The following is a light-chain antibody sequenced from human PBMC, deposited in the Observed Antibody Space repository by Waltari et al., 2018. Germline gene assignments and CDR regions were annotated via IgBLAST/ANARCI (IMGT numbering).Light chain of an antibody. CDR3: QQRTSWPRT. CDR2: DAS. J-gene: IGKJ1*01. Sequence: EIVLTQSPGTLSLSPGKRATLSCRASQSVSSYLAWYQLKPGQAPRLLIYDASNRATGIPARFSGSGSGTDFTLTISSLEPEDFAVYYCQQRTSWPRTFGQGTKVEIQ. V-gene: IGKV3-11*01. CDR1: QSVSSY.